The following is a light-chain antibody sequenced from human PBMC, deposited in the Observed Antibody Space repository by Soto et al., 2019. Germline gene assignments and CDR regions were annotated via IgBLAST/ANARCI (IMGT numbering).Light chain of an antibody. CDR2: KAS. V-gene: IGKV1-5*03. CDR1: QTIGRW. CDR3: QQYNSYSLT. J-gene: IGKJ4*01. Sequence: DIQMTQSPSTLSASVGDTVTITCRASQTIGRWLAWYQQKPGKAPKLLIYKASTLETGVPSRFSGSGSGTEFTLTTSSLQPDDFAAYYCQQYNSYSLTFGGGTKVEIK.